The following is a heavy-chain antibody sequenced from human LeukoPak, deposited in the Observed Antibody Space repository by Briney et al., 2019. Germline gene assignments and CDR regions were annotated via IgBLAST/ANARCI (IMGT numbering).Heavy chain of an antibody. D-gene: IGHD4-11*01. V-gene: IGHV4-59*02. CDR3: ARDGSNWSNDYYHGVDV. J-gene: IGHJ6*02. Sequence: PSETLSLTCTVSGDSVTAYYWSWIRQPPGKGLEWLGYIYYSGSATYNPSLKSRVTISVDTSKNQFSLKLSSVTAADTAVYYCARDGSNWSNDYYHGVDVWGQGTTVTVSS. CDR2: IYYSGSA. CDR1: GDSVTAYY.